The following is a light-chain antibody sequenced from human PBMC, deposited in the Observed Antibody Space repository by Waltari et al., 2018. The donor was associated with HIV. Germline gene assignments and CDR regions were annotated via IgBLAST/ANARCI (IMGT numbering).Light chain of an antibody. V-gene: IGKV1-39*01. J-gene: IGKJ1*01. CDR2: AAS. Sequence: DIHMTQSPSPLSASVGDRVTLTCRASQCISSNLNWYQQKPGRAPKLLIYAASSLQSAVPSRFSGSGSGKDFTLTISSLQPEDFATYYCQQSYSTRLTFGQGTKVEIK. CDR1: QCISSN. CDR3: QQSYSTRLT.